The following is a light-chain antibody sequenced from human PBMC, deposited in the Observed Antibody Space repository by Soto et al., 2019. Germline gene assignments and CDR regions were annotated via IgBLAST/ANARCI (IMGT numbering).Light chain of an antibody. V-gene: IGKV1D-13*01. Sequence: AIQLTQSPSSLSASVGDRVTITCRASQGISSALAWYQQKPGKAPKLLIYDASTLESGVPSRFSGSGSGTVFALTISNLQPEDFETYYCQQFNNYPPTFGPGTKVDIK. J-gene: IGKJ3*01. CDR2: DAS. CDR3: QQFNNYPPT. CDR1: QGISSA.